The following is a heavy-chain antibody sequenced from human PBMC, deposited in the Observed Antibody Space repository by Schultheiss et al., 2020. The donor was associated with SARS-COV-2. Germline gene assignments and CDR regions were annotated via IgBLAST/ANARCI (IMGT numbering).Heavy chain of an antibody. D-gene: IGHD2-2*02. J-gene: IGHJ5*02. V-gene: IGHV3-11*05. CDR1: GFTFSDYY. CDR2: ISSSSSYT. Sequence: GESLKISCAASGFTFSDYYMSWIRQAPGKGLEWVSYISSSSSYTNYADSVKGRFTISRDNAKNSLYLQMNSLRAEDTAVYYCARGGYCSSTSCYTDFDPWGQGTLVTVSS. CDR3: ARGGYCSSTSCYTDFDP.